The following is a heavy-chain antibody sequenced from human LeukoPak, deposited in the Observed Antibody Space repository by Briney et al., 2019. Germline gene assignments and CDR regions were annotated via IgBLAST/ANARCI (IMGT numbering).Heavy chain of an antibody. CDR3: ARVRELWSAVVSYYFDY. D-gene: IGHD5-18*01. CDR2: IIPIFGTA. V-gene: IGHV1-69*06. CDR1: GGTFSSYA. Sequence: SVKVSCKASGGTFSSYAISWVRQAPGKGLEWMGGIIPIFGTANYAQKFQGRVTITADKSTSTAYMELSSLRSEDTAVYYCARVRELWSAVVSYYFDYWGQGTLVTASS. J-gene: IGHJ4*02.